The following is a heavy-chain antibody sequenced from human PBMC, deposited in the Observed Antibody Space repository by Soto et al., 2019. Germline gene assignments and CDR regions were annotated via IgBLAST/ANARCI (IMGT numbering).Heavy chain of an antibody. CDR1: GFTFTRYS. CDR3: ARESEDLPSNFDY. CDR2: ISSTTNYI. J-gene: IGHJ4*02. V-gene: IGHV3-21*06. Sequence: GGSLRLSCAASGFTFTRYSMNWVRQAPGKGLEWGSSISSTTNYIYYGDSMKVRFTISRDNAKNSLYLEMNSLRAEDTAVYYCARESEDLPSNFDYWGQRTLVTVSS.